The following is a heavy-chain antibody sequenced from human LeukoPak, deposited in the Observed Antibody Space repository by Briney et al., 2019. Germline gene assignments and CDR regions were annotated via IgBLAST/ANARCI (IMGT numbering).Heavy chain of an antibody. CDR1: GFTFGSYA. CDR3: AIMHGYYDGSGYWVQ. V-gene: IGHV3-23*01. Sequence: GGSPRLSCAASGFTFGSYAMSWVRQAPGKGLEWVSFISPNADRTSKADSVEGRFTISRDNPRNTLYLQMNSLRDDDTAVYYCAIMHGYYDGSGYWVQWGQGTLVTVSS. CDR2: ISPNADRT. J-gene: IGHJ4*02. D-gene: IGHD3-22*01.